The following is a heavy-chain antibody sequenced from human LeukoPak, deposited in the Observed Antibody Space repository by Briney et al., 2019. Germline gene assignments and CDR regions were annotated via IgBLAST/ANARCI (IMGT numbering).Heavy chain of an antibody. J-gene: IGHJ4*02. D-gene: IGHD5-18*01. CDR2: FDPEDGGT. CDR3: ATDISRGYSYGDFDY. Sequence: RASVKVSCKVSGYTLTELSMHWVRQAPGKGLEWMGGFDPEDGGTIYTQKFQGRVIMTEYTSTDTAYMELRSLRSEDKAVYYCATDISRGYSYGDFDYWGQGTLVTVSS. V-gene: IGHV1-24*01. CDR1: GYTLTELS.